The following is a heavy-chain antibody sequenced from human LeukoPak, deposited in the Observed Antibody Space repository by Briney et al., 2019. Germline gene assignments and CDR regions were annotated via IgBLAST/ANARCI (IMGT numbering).Heavy chain of an antibody. Sequence: KPSETLSLTCAVYGGSFSGYYWSWIRQPPGKGLEWIGEINHSGSTNYNPSLKSRVIISVDTSKNQFSLKLSSVTAADTAVYYCASSIVVVVADAFDIWGQGTMVTVSS. J-gene: IGHJ3*02. CDR1: GGSFSGYY. CDR2: INHSGST. CDR3: ASSIVVVVADAFDI. D-gene: IGHD2-15*01. V-gene: IGHV4-34*01.